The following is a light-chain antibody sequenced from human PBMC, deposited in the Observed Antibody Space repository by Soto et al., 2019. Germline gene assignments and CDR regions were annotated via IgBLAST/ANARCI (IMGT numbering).Light chain of an antibody. CDR3: QHYDGSPRT. J-gene: IGKJ2*01. CDR2: GVF. Sequence: ETVLTQSPGTVSLSPGERATLSCRTSQSVNNDYLAWYQQKPGQAPRLLIYGVFNRATGIPGRFSGSGSGTDFTLTISGLEPEDSAVYYCQHYDGSPRTFRQGTKLEIK. V-gene: IGKV3-20*01. CDR1: QSVNNDY.